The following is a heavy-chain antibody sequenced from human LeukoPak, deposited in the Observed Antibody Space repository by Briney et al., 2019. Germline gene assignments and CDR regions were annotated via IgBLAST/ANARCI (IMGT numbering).Heavy chain of an antibody. J-gene: IGHJ4*02. Sequence: GGSLRLSCAASRFTFSSYSLNWVRQAPGKGLEWVSCISSSNYIYYADSVKGRFTISRDNAKNSLYLHMNSLRAEDTAVYYCARGAWTRYFDSWGQGTLVTVSS. V-gene: IGHV3-21*01. CDR3: ARGAWTRYFDS. CDR2: ISSSNYI. CDR1: RFTFSSYS. D-gene: IGHD3/OR15-3a*01.